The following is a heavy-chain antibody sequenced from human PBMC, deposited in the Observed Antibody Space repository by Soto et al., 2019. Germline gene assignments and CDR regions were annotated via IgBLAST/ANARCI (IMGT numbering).Heavy chain of an antibody. CDR2: ISSSSSTI. V-gene: IGHV3-48*01. J-gene: IGHJ4*02. CDR3: ASSMITFGGVIGIFDY. D-gene: IGHD3-16*02. Sequence: GGSLRLSCAASGFTFSSYSMNWVRQAPGKGLEWVSYISSSSSTIYYADSVKGRFTISRDNAKNSLYLQMNSLRAEDTAVYYCASSMITFGGVIGIFDYWGQGTLVTVSS. CDR1: GFTFSSYS.